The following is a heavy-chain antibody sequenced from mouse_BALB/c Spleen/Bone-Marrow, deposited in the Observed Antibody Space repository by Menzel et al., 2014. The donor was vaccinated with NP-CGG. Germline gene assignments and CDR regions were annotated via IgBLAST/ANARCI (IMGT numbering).Heavy chain of an antibody. V-gene: IGHV3-2*02. CDR1: GYSITSDYA. Sequence: ESGPGLVKPSQSLSLPCTVTGYSITSDYAWNWIRQFPGNKLEWMGYISYSANTNYNPSLKSRISITRDTSKNQFFLQLNPVTAEDTATYYCTRGTTAGFAYWGLGTLVTVSA. CDR2: ISYSANT. D-gene: IGHD1-2*01. J-gene: IGHJ3*01. CDR3: TRGTTAGFAY.